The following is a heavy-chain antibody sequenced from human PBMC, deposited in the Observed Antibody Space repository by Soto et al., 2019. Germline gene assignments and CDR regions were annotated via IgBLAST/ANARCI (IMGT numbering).Heavy chain of an antibody. V-gene: IGHV4-59*01. CDR3: ARGGYNYDWFDP. CDR2: IYYSGST. D-gene: IGHD5-12*01. Sequence: PSETLSLTCTVSGGSISSYYLSWIRQPPGKGLEWIGYIYYSGSTNYNPSLKSRVTISVDTSKNQFSLKLSSVTAADTAVYYCARGGYNYDWFDPWGQGTLVTVYS. CDR1: GGSISSYY. J-gene: IGHJ5*02.